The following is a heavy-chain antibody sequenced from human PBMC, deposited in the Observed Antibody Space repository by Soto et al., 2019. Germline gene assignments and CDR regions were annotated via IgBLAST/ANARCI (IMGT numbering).Heavy chain of an antibody. Sequence: ASVKVSCKASGYTFTGHYIHWVRQAPEQGPEWMGEIGPESGATRYAQRFQGRVTMTRDTSITTVYMELNNLSPDDTAVYYCGRGRSGQIVVFYWGQGTPVTVSS. D-gene: IGHD1-26*01. CDR2: IGPESGAT. J-gene: IGHJ4*02. CDR1: GYTFTGHY. CDR3: GRGRSGQIVVFY. V-gene: IGHV1-2*02.